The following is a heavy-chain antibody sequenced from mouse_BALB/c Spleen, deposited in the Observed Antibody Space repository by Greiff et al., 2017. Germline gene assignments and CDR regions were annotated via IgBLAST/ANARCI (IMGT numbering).Heavy chain of an antibody. CDR1: GYSFTSYW. Sequence: GQLQQSGTVLARPGASVKMSCKASGYSFTSYWMHWVKQRPGQGLEWIGAIYPGNSDTSYNQKFKGKAKLTAVTSASTAYMELSSLTNEDSAVYYCTRSDGYDSLWYFDVWGAGTTVTVSS. CDR3: TRSDGYDSLWYFDV. V-gene: IGHV1-5*01. J-gene: IGHJ1*01. D-gene: IGHD2-2*01. CDR2: IYPGNSDT.